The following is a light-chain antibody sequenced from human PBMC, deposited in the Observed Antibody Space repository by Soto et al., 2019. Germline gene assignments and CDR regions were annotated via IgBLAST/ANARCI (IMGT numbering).Light chain of an antibody. CDR2: GAS. CDR3: QQYGSSPPT. V-gene: IGKV3-20*01. Sequence: EIVLTQSPGTLSLSPGERATLSCRASQSVSSSYLAWYQQKPGQAPRLLIYGASSRATGIPCRFSGSGSGTDFTLTISRLEPEEFAVYYCQQYGSSPPTFGQGTKVEIK. CDR1: QSVSSSY. J-gene: IGKJ1*01.